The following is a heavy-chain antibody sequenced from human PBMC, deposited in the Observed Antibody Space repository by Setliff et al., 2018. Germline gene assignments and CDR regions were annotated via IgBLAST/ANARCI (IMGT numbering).Heavy chain of an antibody. CDR2: IYHDGND. V-gene: IGHV4-4*02. CDR1: GGPLSGFSW. J-gene: IGHJ4*02. D-gene: IGHD5-18*01. Sequence: SETLSLTCTVYGGPLSGFSWWSWVRQPPGKGLEWIGEIYHDGNDKYTPSVHYSPSLKSRVTISIDKSNNQFSLKLTSMTAADTAVYYCAKGGGRYRSDSWGQGILVTVSS. CDR3: AKGGGRYRSDS.